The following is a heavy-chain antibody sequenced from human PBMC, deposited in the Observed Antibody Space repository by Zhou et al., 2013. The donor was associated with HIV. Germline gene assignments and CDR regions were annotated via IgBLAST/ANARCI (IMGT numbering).Heavy chain of an antibody. V-gene: IGHV1-69*05. D-gene: IGHD4-4*01. CDR2: IIPIFGTA. CDR1: GGTFSSYA. J-gene: IGHJ4*02. Sequence: QVQLVQSGAEVKKPGSSVKVSCKASGGTFSSYAISWVRQAPGQGLEWMGGIIPIFGTANYAQKFQGRVTITTDESTSTAYMELSSLRSEDTAVYYCARDRASNYDPPYFDYWGQGTLVTVSS. CDR3: ARDRASNYDPPYFDY.